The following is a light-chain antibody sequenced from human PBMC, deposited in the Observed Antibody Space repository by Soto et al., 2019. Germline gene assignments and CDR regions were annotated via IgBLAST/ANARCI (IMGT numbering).Light chain of an antibody. Sequence: QSVLTQPASVSGSPGQSITISCTGTSSDVGNYNYVSWYQQYPGRVPKLLIYMVSNRASGVPDRFSGSKSGNTASLTISGLQAEDEADYYCCTFAGRYSYVFGSGTKVTVL. CDR2: MVS. CDR3: CTFAGRYSYV. J-gene: IGLJ1*01. CDR1: SSDVGNYNY. V-gene: IGLV2-11*01.